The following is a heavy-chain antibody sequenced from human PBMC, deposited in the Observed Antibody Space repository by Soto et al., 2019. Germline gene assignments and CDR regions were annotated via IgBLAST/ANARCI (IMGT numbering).Heavy chain of an antibody. Sequence: PSETLSLTCAVYGGSFSGYYWSWIRQHPGKGLEWIGYIYYSGSTYYNPSLKSRVTISVDTSKNQFSLKLSSVTAADTAVYYCARDSRLRSALDYWGQGTLVTVSS. CDR3: ARDSRLRSALDY. CDR2: IYYSGST. J-gene: IGHJ4*02. CDR1: GGSFSGYY. V-gene: IGHV4-31*11. D-gene: IGHD4-17*01.